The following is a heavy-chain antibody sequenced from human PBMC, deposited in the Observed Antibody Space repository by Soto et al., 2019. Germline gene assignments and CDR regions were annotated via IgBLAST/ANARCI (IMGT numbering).Heavy chain of an antibody. V-gene: IGHV2-5*02. CDR3: VHKVLREAAFDY. CDR1: GFSLSTSGVG. J-gene: IGHJ4*02. D-gene: IGHD3-10*01. Sequence: QITLTESGPTLLKPTQTLTLTCTFSGFSLSTSGVGVGWIRQPPGKALEWLALIYWDDDKLYSPSLKSSLSTXKXSSKNRVVLTMTTMDPVDTATYYCVHKVLREAAFDYWGQGTLVTVSS. CDR2: IYWDDDK.